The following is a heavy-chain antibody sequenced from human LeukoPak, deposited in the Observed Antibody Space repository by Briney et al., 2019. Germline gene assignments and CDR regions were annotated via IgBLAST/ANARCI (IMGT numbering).Heavy chain of an antibody. CDR2: ISGSGGST. CDR1: GFTFSSYA. J-gene: IGHJ4*02. Sequence: GGSLRLSCAASGFTFSSYAMSWVRQAPGKGLEWVSAISGSGGSTYYADSVKGRFTISRDNSKNTLYLQMNSLRAEDTAVYYCAKDANKRFYGSGNKDYWGQGTLVTVSS. CDR3: AKDANKRFYGSGNKDY. V-gene: IGHV3-23*01. D-gene: IGHD3-10*01.